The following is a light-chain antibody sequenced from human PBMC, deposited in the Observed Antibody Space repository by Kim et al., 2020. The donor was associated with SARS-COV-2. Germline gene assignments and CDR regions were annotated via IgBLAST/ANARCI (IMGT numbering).Light chain of an antibody. CDR2: NNN. J-gene: IGLJ3*02. V-gene: IGLV1-44*01. CDR1: SSNIGSND. Sequence: QSVLTQTPSASGTPGQRVTISCSGSSSNIGSNDVNWYQQIPGTAPKLLIYNNNQRPSGVPDRFSVSKSGTSASLAISGLQSEDEADFYCATWDDSLSGWVFGGGTQLTVL. CDR3: ATWDDSLSGWV.